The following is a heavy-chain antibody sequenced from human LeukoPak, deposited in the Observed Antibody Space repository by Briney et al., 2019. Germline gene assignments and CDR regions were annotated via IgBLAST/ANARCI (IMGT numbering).Heavy chain of an antibody. CDR1: GFTFSDYY. D-gene: IGHD5-18*01. J-gene: IGHJ4*02. CDR3: ARDLGYSFGHFDY. V-gene: IGHV3-11*04. CDR2: ISSSGSTI. Sequence: GGSLRLSCAASGFTFSDYYMSWIRQAPGKGLEWVSYISSSGSTIYYADSVKGRFTISRDNAKNSLYLQMNSLRVEDTAIYYCARDLGYSFGHFDYWGQGTLVTVSS.